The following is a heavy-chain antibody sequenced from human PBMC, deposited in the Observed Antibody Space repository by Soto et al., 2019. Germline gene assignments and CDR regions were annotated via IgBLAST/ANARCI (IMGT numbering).Heavy chain of an antibody. Sequence: EVQLVESGGGLVPPGGSLRLSCSASGFSISGYALNWVRQAPGKGPEWVSYISSSSSAIDYAGSVKGRFSISRDNGKNSLDRQMKSLRAEDTAVYYFARELSRGSNFYYYIAVWGKGTTVTGSS. CDR3: ARELSRGSNFYYYIAV. D-gene: IGHD3-22*01. CDR1: GFSISGYA. J-gene: IGHJ6*03. CDR2: ISSSSSAI. V-gene: IGHV3-48*01.